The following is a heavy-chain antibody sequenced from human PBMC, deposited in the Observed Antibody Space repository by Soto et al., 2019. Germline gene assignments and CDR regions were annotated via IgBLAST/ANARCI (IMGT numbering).Heavy chain of an antibody. CDR1: GGSFSAYY. CDR3: ARGQSSFLLDC. D-gene: IGHD2-8*02. CDR2: INHSGST. V-gene: IGHV4-34*01. Sequence: QVQLQQWGAGLLKPSETLSLTCAVYGGSFSAYYWSWIRQPPGKGLEWIGEINHSGSTNYNPSLKSRVTISVDTSKNQFSLKLSSVTAADTAVYYCARGQSSFLLDCWGQGILVTVSS. J-gene: IGHJ4*02.